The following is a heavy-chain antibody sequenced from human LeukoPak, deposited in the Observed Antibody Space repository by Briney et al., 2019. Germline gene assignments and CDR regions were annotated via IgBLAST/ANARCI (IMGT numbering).Heavy chain of an antibody. CDR2: ISSSSSYI. CDR3: ARYCSGGSCYYYYYGMDV. Sequence: GGSLRLSCAASGFTFSSYSMNWVRQAPGKGLEWVSSISSSSSYIYYADSVKGRFTISRDNAKNSLYPQMNSLRAEDTAVYYCARYCSGGSCYYYYYGMDVWGKGTTVTVSS. V-gene: IGHV3-21*01. CDR1: GFTFSSYS. D-gene: IGHD2-15*01. J-gene: IGHJ6*04.